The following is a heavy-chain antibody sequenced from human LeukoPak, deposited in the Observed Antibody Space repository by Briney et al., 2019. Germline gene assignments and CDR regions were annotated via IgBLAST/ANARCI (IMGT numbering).Heavy chain of an antibody. V-gene: IGHV3-21*01. D-gene: IGHD6-19*01. CDR3: ARVGVAVAGDYWYFDL. Sequence: GGSLRLSCAASGFTFSSYSMNWVRQAPGKGLEWVSSIRTSSSYTFYADSVTGRFAVSRDNAKKSLYLQMNSLRAEDTAVYYCARVGVAVAGDYWYFDLWGRGTLVTVSS. J-gene: IGHJ2*01. CDR1: GFTFSSYS. CDR2: IRTSSSYT.